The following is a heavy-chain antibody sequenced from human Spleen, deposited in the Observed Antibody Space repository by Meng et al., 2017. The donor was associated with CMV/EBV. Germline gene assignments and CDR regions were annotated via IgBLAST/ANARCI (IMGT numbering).Heavy chain of an antibody. D-gene: IGHD6-19*01. CDR1: GFTFSSYG. CDR3: ARDRSVAGPTDY. Sequence: GESLKISCAASGFTFSSYGMHWVRQAPGKGLEWVAFIRYDGSNKYYADSVKGRFTISRDNSKNTLYLQMNSLRAEDTAVYYCARDRSVAGPTDYWGQGTLVTVSS. V-gene: IGHV3-30*02. J-gene: IGHJ4*02. CDR2: IRYDGSNK.